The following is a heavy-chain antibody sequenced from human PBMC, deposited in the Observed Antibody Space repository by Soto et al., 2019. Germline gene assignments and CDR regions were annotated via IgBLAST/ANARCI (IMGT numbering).Heavy chain of an antibody. CDR2: LYYSGNT. CDR1: GGSISTFY. V-gene: IGHV4-59*01. CDR3: ARRGGVAARIFDY. J-gene: IGHJ4*02. D-gene: IGHD2-15*01. Sequence: PSETMSLPCTVCGGSISTFYGSLVRQPPGKGLEWIGYLYYSGNTTYNPSLKRRVTISVDASKNQVSLRLTCVIAADTAAYSCARRGGVAARIFDYWGEGTVVTVSS.